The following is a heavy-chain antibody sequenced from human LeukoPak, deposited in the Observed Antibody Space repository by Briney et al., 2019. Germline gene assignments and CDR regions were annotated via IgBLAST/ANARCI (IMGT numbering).Heavy chain of an antibody. Sequence: VASVKVSCKASRYTFTSCDINWVRQATGQGLEWMGWMNPNSGNTGYGQSFQGRITMTRDISIGPAYMELSNLTCEDTAIYYCTRASSGRRDNWGQGTLVTVSA. CDR1: RYTFTSCD. D-gene: IGHD6-19*01. V-gene: IGHV1-8*01. CDR2: MNPNSGNT. CDR3: TRASSGRRDN. J-gene: IGHJ4*02.